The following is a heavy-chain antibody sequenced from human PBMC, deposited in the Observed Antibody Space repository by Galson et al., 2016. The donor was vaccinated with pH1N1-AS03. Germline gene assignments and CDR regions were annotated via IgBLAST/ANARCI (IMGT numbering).Heavy chain of an antibody. CDR3: ARNSDSLGAFDV. CDR1: GGTFDNHP. V-gene: IGHV1-69*05. CDR2: FIPIFGTT. J-gene: IGHJ3*01. Sequence: SCKASGGTFDNHPINWVRQAPGQGLEWMGGFIPIFGTTNYAPKYQGRVTFTTDDSTTTVYMELSNLRSEDTAVYYCARNSDSLGAFDVWGQGTLLSVYS. D-gene: IGHD1-7*01.